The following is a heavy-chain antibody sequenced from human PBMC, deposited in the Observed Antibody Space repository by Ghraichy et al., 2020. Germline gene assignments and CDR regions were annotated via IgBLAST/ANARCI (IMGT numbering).Heavy chain of an antibody. CDR2: INHSGST. CDR1: GGSFSGYY. J-gene: IGHJ6*02. Sequence: SETLSLTCAVSGGSFSGYYWTWIRQTPGKGLEWIGEINHSGSTNYKPSLKSRVTISVDTSKNQVSLKLSSVTAADTAVYYCARDTIRDGMDVWGQGTTVTVSS. V-gene: IGHV4-34*01. D-gene: IGHD5-12*01. CDR3: ARDTIRDGMDV.